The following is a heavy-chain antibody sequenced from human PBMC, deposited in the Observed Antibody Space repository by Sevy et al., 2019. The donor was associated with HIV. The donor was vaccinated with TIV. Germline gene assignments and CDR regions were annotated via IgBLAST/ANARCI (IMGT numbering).Heavy chain of an antibody. V-gene: IGHV3-66*02. J-gene: IGHJ4*02. CDR1: GFTVNDKY. D-gene: IGHD6-19*01. Sequence: EGSLRLSCAISGFTVNDKYIIWVRQAPGKGLEWVSVIFSSGSTYYADSAKGRFTISRDNSKNTVDLQMNSVRAEDTAVYYCVSLFLSYRSGSSYFDYWGQGTLVTVSS. CDR3: VSLFLSYRSGSSYFDY. CDR2: IFSSGST.